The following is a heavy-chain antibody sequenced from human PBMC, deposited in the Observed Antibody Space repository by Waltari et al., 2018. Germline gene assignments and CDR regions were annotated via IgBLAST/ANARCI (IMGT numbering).Heavy chain of an antibody. CDR2: IIPIFGTA. J-gene: IGHJ5*02. V-gene: IGHV1-69*13. CDR1: AGTFGSYA. Sequence: QVQLVQSGAEVKKPGSSVKVSCKASAGTFGSYAISWVRQAPGQGLGWMGGIIPIFGTANYEQKFQGRVTITADESTRTAYMELSSLRSEDTAVDYCAGVRAVAGTHWFDPWGQGTLVTVSS. CDR3: AGVRAVAGTHWFDP. D-gene: IGHD6-19*01.